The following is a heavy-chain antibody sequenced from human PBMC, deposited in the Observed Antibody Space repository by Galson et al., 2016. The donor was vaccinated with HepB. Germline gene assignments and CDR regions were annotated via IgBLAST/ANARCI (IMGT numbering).Heavy chain of an antibody. J-gene: IGHJ4*02. V-gene: IGHV4-59*01. CDR1: GGSIKAYY. D-gene: IGHD1-14*01. Sequence: LSLTCNVSGGSIKAYYWAWIRQPPGKGLEWIGNVFHTGRFNYNPSLKSRVTISFDTSKSQISLMLGSMTAADTAVYFCARVSAGTYFDYWGQGTLGTVSS. CDR3: ARVSAGTYFDY. CDR2: VFHTGRF.